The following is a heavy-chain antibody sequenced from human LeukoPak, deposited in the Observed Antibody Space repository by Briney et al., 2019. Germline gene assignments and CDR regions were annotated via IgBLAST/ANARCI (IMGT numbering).Heavy chain of an antibody. CDR1: GFTFDDYG. J-gene: IGHJ4*02. D-gene: IGHD3-10*01. Sequence: GGSLRLSCAASGFTFDDYGMSWVRQAPGKGLEWVAVISYDGSNKYYADSVKGRFTISRDNSKNTLYLQMNSLRAEDTAVYYCAKGAKITMVLDYWGQGTLVTVSS. CDR3: AKGAKITMVLDY. CDR2: ISYDGSNK. V-gene: IGHV3-30*18.